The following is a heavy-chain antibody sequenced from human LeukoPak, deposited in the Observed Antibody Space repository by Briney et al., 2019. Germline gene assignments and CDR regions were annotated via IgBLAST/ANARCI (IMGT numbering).Heavy chain of an antibody. CDR1: GGSFSGYS. V-gene: IGHV4-34*01. J-gene: IGHJ4*02. CDR3: SRATHLVMIDY. D-gene: IGHD4-23*01. CDR2: INHSGSS. Sequence: SETLSLTCAVYGGSFSGYSWSWIRQPPGKGLEWIGEINHSGSSNYNPSLKSRVTISVDTSKNQLSLKLYSVTPADTAVYYCSRATHLVMIDYWGQGTLVTVSS.